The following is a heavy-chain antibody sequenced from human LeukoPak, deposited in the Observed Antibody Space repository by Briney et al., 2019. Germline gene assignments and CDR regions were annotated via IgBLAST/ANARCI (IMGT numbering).Heavy chain of an antibody. CDR2: ITKSGSTI. CDR1: GFTFSSYE. Sequence: GGSLRLSCAASGFTFSSYEMNWVRQAPGKGLEWVSYITKSGSTIYYADSVKGRFTISRDNAKNSLYLQMNSLRVEDTAVYYCARGGGSGYYGFGYGGQGTLVTVSS. V-gene: IGHV3-48*03. J-gene: IGHJ4*02. D-gene: IGHD3-3*01. CDR3: ARGGGSGYYGFGY.